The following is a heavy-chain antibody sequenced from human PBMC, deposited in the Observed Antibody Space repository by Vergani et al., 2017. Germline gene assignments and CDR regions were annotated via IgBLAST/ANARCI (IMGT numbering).Heavy chain of an antibody. D-gene: IGHD5-18*01. CDR1: GGSVSSGSYY. J-gene: IGHJ4*02. V-gene: IGHV4-61*01. Sequence: QVQLQESGPGLVKPSETLSLTCTVSGGSVSSGSYYWSWIRQPPGKGLEWIGEINHSGSTNYNPSLKSRVTISVDTSKNQFSLKLSSVTAADTAVYYCARGDRAPRRLQNTRLFDYWGQGTLVTVSS. CDR3: ARGDRAPRRLQNTRLFDY. CDR2: INHSGST.